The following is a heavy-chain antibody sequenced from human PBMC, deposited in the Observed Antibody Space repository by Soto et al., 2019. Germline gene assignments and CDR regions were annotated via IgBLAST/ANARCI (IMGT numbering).Heavy chain of an antibody. CDR2: INNVGSSS. D-gene: IGHD6-6*01. J-gene: IGHJ4*02. V-gene: IGHV3-74*01. Sequence: GGSLRVSCAASGFSFRDYWMHWVRQVLGGGLMWVSRINNVGSSSVYAHSVGGRFPISRDNAKNTLYLQVNSLIAEDTAVYYCARSIDGYSYFDYWGQGTLVTVS. CDR1: GFSFRDYW. CDR3: ARSIDGYSYFDY.